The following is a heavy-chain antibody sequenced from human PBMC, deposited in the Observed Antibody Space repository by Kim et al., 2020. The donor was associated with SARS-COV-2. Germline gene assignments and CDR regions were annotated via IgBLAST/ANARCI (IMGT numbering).Heavy chain of an antibody. J-gene: IGHJ4*02. V-gene: IGHV3-30*18. Sequence: GGSLRLSCAASGFTFNTYGMHWVRQAPGKGLEWVAVISYDGSNKYYADSVKGRFTISRDNSKNTLYLQMNSLRIEATAVYYCAKSFSGSYFGYDYWGQGTLVSVSP. CDR3: AKSFSGSYFGYDY. CDR1: GFTFNTYG. D-gene: IGHD1-26*01. CDR2: ISYDGSNK.